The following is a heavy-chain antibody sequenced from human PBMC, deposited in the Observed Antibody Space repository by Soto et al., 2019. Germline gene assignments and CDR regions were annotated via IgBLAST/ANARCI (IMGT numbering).Heavy chain of an antibody. CDR3: TTAATYYDILTGYYYFDY. CDR2: IKSKTDGGTT. CDR1: GFTFSNAW. D-gene: IGHD3-9*01. J-gene: IGHJ4*02. V-gene: IGHV3-15*01. Sequence: ESGGGLVKPGGSLRLSCAASGFTFSNAWMSWVRQAPGKGLEWVGRIKSKTDGGTTDYAAPVKGRFTISRDDSKNTLYLQMNSLKTEDTAVYYCTTAATYYDILTGYYYFDYWGQGTLVTVSS.